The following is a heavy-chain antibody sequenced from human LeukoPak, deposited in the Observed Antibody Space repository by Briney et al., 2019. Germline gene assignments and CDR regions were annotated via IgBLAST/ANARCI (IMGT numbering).Heavy chain of an antibody. CDR3: THTYYYDSSGYDYYYYYYMDV. J-gene: IGHJ6*03. CDR2: IRSKANSYAT. Sequence: TGGSLRLSCAASGFTFSGSAMRWVRQASGKGLEWVGRIRSKANSYATAYAASVKGRFTISRDDSKNTAYLQMNSLKTEDTAVYYCTHTYYYDSSGYDYYYYYYMDVWGKGTTVTVSS. D-gene: IGHD3-22*01. V-gene: IGHV3-73*01. CDR1: GFTFSGSA.